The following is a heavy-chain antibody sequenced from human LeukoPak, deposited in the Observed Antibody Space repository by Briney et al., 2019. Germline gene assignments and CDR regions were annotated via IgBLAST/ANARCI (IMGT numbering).Heavy chain of an antibody. CDR3: ARARGPRNYGDYVGASDI. CDR2: INPDSGGT. V-gene: IGHV1-2*02. D-gene: IGHD4-17*01. CDR1: GYTFMVYF. Sequence: ASVSVSCKASGYTFMVYFIHWVRQAPGQGLEWMGWINPDSGGTNYAQNFQGRVTMTRDTSITTGYMELSRLGSDDTAVYYCARARGPRNYGDYVGASDIWGQGTMISVSS. J-gene: IGHJ3*02.